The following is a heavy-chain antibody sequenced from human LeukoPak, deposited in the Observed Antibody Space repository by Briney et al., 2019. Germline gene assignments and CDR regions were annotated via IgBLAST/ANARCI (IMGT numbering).Heavy chain of an antibody. Sequence: SETLSLTCTVSGGSISSYYWSWIRQPPGKGLEWIGYIYYDGSTNYNPSLKSRVTISVDTSKKQFSLKLSSVTAADTAVYYCARVRGSSGSYEYYHYMDVWGKGTTVTISS. D-gene: IGHD1-26*01. CDR2: IYYDGST. J-gene: IGHJ6*03. CDR3: ARVRGSSGSYEYYHYMDV. V-gene: IGHV4-59*12. CDR1: GGSISSYY.